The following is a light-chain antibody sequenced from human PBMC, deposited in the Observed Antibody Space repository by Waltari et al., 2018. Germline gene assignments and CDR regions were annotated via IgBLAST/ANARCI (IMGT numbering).Light chain of an antibody. J-gene: IGKJ2*01. CDR1: QGVSRRR. CDR3: QQFGSSVMYT. Sequence: RASQGVSRRRIGWDLHRPGQGPRRRIYGASGRATGIPARFSGSGSGTDFSITISRGEPEDFAVYYCQQFGSSVMYTFGQGTKLEIK. V-gene: IGKV3-20*01. CDR2: GAS.